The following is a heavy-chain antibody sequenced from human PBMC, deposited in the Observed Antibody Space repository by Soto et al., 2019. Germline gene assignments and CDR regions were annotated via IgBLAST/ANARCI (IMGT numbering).Heavy chain of an antibody. CDR3: VRGGYLQNPGSDA. CDR1: GFSFGSHA. V-gene: IGHV3-30*04. D-gene: IGHD5-18*01. J-gene: IGHJ5*02. CDR2: ISYHGVNK. Sequence: QVQLVESGGGVVQTGTSLRLSCVASGFSFGSHAMHWVRLAPGKGLQWVAVISYHGVNKYYTDSVRGRFTVSRDNSKNTVYLQVDSLRSEDMGVYHCVRGGYLQNPGSDAWGQGTLVTVSS.